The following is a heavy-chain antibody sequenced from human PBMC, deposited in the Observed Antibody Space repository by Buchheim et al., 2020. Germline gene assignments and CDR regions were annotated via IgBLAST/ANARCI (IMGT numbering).Heavy chain of an antibody. J-gene: IGHJ4*02. Sequence: QVQLVESGGGVVQPGRSLRLSCAASGFTFSSYGMHWVRQAPGKGLEWVAVIWNDGVNKYYADSVKGRFTISRDNSKNTVYREMNTLRAEDTGVYYCAASTGLDFWGQGT. CDR1: GFTFSSYG. CDR2: IWNDGVNK. CDR3: AASTGLDF. D-gene: IGHD2-2*01. V-gene: IGHV3-33*01.